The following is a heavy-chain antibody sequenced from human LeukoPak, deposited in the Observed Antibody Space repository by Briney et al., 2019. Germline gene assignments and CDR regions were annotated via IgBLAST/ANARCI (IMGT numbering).Heavy chain of an antibody. V-gene: IGHV1-8*01. CDR2: MNPNSGNT. D-gene: IGHD3-9*01. CDR3: ARGHVLRYFDWLSGLDAFDI. CDR1: GYTFTSYD. J-gene: IGHJ3*02. Sequence: ASVKVSCKASGYTFTSYDINWVRQATGQGLEWMGWMNPNSGNTGCAQKFQGRVTMTRNTSISTAYMELSSLRSEDTAVYYCARGHVLRYFDWLSGLDAFDIWGQGTMVTVSS.